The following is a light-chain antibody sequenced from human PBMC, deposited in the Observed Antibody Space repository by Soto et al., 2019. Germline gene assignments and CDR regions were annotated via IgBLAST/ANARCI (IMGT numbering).Light chain of an antibody. Sequence: DIQMTQSPSSLSASVGDRVTITCRASQGISNFLAWYQQKPGRIPKLLIFDASTLQSGVPSRFSGGGSGTDLTLAISSLQPEDVATYYCQTYTTAPTWTFGQGTRVEIK. J-gene: IGKJ1*01. CDR2: DAS. CDR3: QTYTTAPTWT. CDR1: QGISNF. V-gene: IGKV1-27*01.